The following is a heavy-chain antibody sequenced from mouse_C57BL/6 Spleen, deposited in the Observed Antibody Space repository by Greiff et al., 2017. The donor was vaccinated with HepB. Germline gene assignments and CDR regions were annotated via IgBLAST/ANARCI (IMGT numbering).Heavy chain of an antibody. V-gene: IGHV14-4*01. D-gene: IGHD2-10*02. CDR1: GFNIKDDY. J-gene: IGHJ2*01. CDR2: IDPENGDT. Sequence: EVQGVESGAELVRPGASVKLSCTASGFNIKDDYMHWVKQRPEQGLEWIGWIDPENGDTEYASKFQGKATITADTSSNTAYLQLSSLTSEDTAVYYCTTEYGNYDFDYWGQGTTLTVSS. CDR3: TTEYGNYDFDY.